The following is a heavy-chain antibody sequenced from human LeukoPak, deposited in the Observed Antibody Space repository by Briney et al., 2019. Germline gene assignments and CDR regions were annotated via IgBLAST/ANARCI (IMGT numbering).Heavy chain of an antibody. J-gene: IGHJ6*02. CDR1: GFTVSSNY. CDR2: IYSGGST. D-gene: IGHD4-4*01. Sequence: GGSLRLSCAASGFTVSSNYMSWVRQAPGKGLEWVSVIYSGGSTYYADSVKGRFTISRDNSKNTLYLQMNNLRAEDTAVYYCARSMTTVTRPYHYYYGMDVWGQGTTVTVSS. CDR3: ARSMTTVTRPYHYYYGMDV. V-gene: IGHV3-66*01.